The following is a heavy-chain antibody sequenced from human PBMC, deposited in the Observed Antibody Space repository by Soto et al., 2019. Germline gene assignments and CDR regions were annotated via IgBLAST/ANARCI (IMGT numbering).Heavy chain of an antibody. Sequence: GGSLRLSCAASGFTFSDSYMTWIRQAPGKGLEWVSYISGGGETIYYADSVRGRFTVSRDNAKNSVYLQMNSLRAEDTAMYYCATDPYYYDSEHWGQGTLVTVSS. V-gene: IGHV3-11*01. CDR2: ISGGGETI. D-gene: IGHD3-10*01. J-gene: IGHJ4*02. CDR3: ATDPYYYDSEH. CDR1: GFTFSDSY.